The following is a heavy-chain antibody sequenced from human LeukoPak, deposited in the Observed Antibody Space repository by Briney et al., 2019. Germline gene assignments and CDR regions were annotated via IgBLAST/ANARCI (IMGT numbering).Heavy chain of an antibody. CDR2: IYSGGST. V-gene: IGHV3-66*01. D-gene: IGHD3-10*01. CDR3: AIGGAYGSGSYLDY. Sequence: PGGSLRPSCAASGFTVSSNYMSWVRQAPGKGLEWVSVIYSGGSTYYADSVKGRFTISRDNSKNTLYLQMNSLRAEDTAVYYCAIGGAYGSGSYLDYWGQGTLVTVSS. CDR1: GFTVSSNY. J-gene: IGHJ4*02.